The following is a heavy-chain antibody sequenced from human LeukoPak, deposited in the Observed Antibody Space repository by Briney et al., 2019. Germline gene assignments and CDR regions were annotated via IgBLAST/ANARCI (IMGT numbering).Heavy chain of an antibody. CDR1: GFTFSSYA. D-gene: IGHD3-9*01. Sequence: GGSLRLSCAASGFTFSSYAMSWVRQAPGKGLEWVSAISGSGGSTYYADSVEGRFTISRDNSKNTLYLQMNSLRAEDTAVYYCAKGTEGILTGYIDYWGQGTLVTVSS. CDR3: AKGTEGILTGYIDY. J-gene: IGHJ4*02. CDR2: ISGSGGST. V-gene: IGHV3-23*01.